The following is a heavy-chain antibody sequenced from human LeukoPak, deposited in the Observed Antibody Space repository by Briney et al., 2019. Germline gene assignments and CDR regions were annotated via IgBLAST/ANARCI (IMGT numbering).Heavy chain of an antibody. D-gene: IGHD5-12*01. CDR3: AKLQRGYSGSRLYYFDY. Sequence: WIRQPPGKGLEWVSAISGSGGSTYYADSVKGRFTISRDNSKNTLYLQMNSLRAEDTAVYYCAKLQRGYSGSRLYYFDYWGQGTLVTVSS. CDR2: ISGSGGST. V-gene: IGHV3-23*01. J-gene: IGHJ4*02.